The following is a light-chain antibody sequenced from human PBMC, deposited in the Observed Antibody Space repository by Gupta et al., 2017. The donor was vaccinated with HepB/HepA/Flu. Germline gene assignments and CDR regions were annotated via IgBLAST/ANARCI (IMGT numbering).Light chain of an antibody. CDR3: CSSAGRNTWV. V-gene: IGLV2-11*01. J-gene: IGLJ3*02. CDR2: DVN. Sequence: QSALTQPRSVSGSPGQSVTISCTGTSSDIGGYKYVSWYQHHPGKAPRLIIYDVNKRPAGVPDRFSGSKSGDTASLTISGPQADDESDYHCCSSAGRNTWVFGGGTKVTVL. CDR1: SSDIGGYKY.